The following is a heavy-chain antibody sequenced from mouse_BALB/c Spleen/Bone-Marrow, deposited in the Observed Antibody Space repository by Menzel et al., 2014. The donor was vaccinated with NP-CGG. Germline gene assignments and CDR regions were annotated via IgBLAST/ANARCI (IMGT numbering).Heavy chain of an antibody. CDR1: GFNIKDTY. J-gene: IGHJ3*01. CDR3: ARFPFPY. V-gene: IGHV14-3*02. Sequence: ESGAELVKPGASVKLSCTASGFNIKDTYMHWVKQRPEQGLEWIGKIDPANGNTKYDPKFQGKATITADTSSNTAYLQLSSLTSEDTAVYYCARFPFPYWGQGTLVTVSA. CDR2: IDPANGNT.